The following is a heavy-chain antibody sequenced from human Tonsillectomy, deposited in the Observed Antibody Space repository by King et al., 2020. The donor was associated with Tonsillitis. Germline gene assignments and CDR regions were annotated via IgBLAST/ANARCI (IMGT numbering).Heavy chain of an antibody. Sequence: QLVQSGGGVVQPGRSLRLSCAASGFTFSSYGMHWVRQAPGKGLEWVTVISYDGSKKYYADSVKGRFTISRDNSKNTLYLQMNSLRAEDTAANYCAKGHSMVRGVIITGLFDYWGQGTLVTVSS. CDR2: ISYDGSKK. CDR1: GFTFSSYG. J-gene: IGHJ4*02. D-gene: IGHD3-10*01. CDR3: AKGHSMVRGVIITGLFDY. V-gene: IGHV3-30*18.